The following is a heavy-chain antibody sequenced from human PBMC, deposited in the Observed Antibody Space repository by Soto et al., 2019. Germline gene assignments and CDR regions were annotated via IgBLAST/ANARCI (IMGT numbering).Heavy chain of an antibody. D-gene: IGHD2-15*01. CDR2: VIPIFGTA. CDR3: ARPGDVVVVAATPYYYGMDV. Sequence: SVKVSCKASGGTFSSYAISWVRQAPGQGLEWMGGVIPIFGTANYAQKFQGRVTITADESTSTAYMELSSLRSEDTAVYYCARPGDVVVVAATPYYYGMDVWGQGTTVTVSS. CDR1: GGTFSSYA. V-gene: IGHV1-69*13. J-gene: IGHJ6*02.